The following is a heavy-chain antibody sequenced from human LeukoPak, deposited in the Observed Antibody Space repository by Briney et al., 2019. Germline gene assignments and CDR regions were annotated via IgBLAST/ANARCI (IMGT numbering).Heavy chain of an antibody. CDR2: IYYTGST. D-gene: IGHD3-10*01. V-gene: IGHV4-39*01. J-gene: IGHJ4*02. Sequence: SETLSLTCTVSGGSISTSNYYWGWIRQPPGKGREWIGSIYYTGSTYYNPSLNSRVTVSVDTSKNQFSLKLSSVTAADTAVYYCASRTRFGELRSDYWGREPWSPSPQ. CDR3: ASRTRFGELRSDY. CDR1: GGSISTSNYY.